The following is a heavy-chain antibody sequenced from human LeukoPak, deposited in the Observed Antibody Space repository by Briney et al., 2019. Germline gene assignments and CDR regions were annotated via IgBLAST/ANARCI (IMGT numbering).Heavy chain of an antibody. CDR3: ARHRDLPAEIDY. CDR1: AGSINRYY. CDR2: IYDRGNT. J-gene: IGHJ4*02. Sequence: SETLSLTCTVPAGSINRYYWSWIRQPPGEGLEWIGYIYDRGNTNYNPSLKSRVTISLDTSKNQFSLKLSSATAADTAVYYCARHRDLPAEIDYWGQGTLVTVSS. D-gene: IGHD2-2*01. V-gene: IGHV4-59*08.